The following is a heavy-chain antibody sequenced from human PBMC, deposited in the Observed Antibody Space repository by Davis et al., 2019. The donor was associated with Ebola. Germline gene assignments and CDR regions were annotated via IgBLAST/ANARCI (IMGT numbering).Heavy chain of an antibody. V-gene: IGHV1-69*13. Sequence: SVKVSCKASGGTFSSYAISWVRQAPGQGLEWMGGIIPIFGTANYAQKFQGRVTITADESTSTAYMELSSLRSEDTAVYYCASQTPSGWGLNAFDIWGQGTMVTVSS. D-gene: IGHD6-19*01. J-gene: IGHJ3*02. CDR2: IIPIFGTA. CDR1: GGTFSSYA. CDR3: ASQTPSGWGLNAFDI.